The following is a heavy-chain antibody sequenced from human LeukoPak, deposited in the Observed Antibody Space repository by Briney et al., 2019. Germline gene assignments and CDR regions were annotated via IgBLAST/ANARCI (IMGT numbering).Heavy chain of an antibody. V-gene: IGHV4-59*01. CDR1: GGSISSFY. J-gene: IGHJ4*02. CDR2: IYYSGST. CDR3: ARVYGDYVDY. Sequence: SETLSFTCTVSGGSISSFYWSWIRQPPGKGLEWIGYIYYSGSTNYNPSLKSRVTISVDTSKNQFSLKLSSVTAADTAVYYCARVYGDYVDYWGQGTLVTVSS. D-gene: IGHD4-17*01.